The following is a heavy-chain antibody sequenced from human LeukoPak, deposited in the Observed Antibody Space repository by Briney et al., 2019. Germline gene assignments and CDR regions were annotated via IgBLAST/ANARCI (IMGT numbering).Heavy chain of an antibody. D-gene: IGHD2-2*01. Sequence: ASVKVSRKASGGTFSSYAISWVRQAPGQGLEWMGGIIPIFGTANYAQKFQGRVTITTDESTSTAYMELSSLRSEDTAVYYCASGYDCSSTSCYDYWGQGTLVTVSS. CDR2: IIPIFGTA. J-gene: IGHJ4*02. CDR1: GGTFSSYA. V-gene: IGHV1-69*05. CDR3: ASGYDCSSTSCYDY.